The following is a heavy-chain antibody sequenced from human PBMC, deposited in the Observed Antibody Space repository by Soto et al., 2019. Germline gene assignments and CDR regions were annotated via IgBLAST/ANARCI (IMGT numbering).Heavy chain of an antibody. V-gene: IGHV1-18*01. CDR3: AREPNYFDY. J-gene: IGHJ4*02. Sequence: QVQLVQSGAEVKKPGASVKVSCKASGYTFTSYGISWVRQAPGQGLEWMGWISAYNGNKKYAQKVEGRVTMNTDTSSSTAYMELRSLRSDDTAVYSCAREPNYFDYWGQGTLVTVSS. CDR2: ISAYNGNK. CDR1: GYTFTSYG.